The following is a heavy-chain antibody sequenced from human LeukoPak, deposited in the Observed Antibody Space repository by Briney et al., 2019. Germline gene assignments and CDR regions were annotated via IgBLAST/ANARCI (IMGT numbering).Heavy chain of an antibody. CDR3: ARSLEWLLGGANWFDP. V-gene: IGHV3-23*01. CDR2: ISGSGGST. Sequence: GGSLRLSCAASGFTFSSYAMSWVRQAPGKGLEWVSAISGSGGSTYYADSVKGRFTISRDNSKNTLYLQMNSLRAEDTAVYYCARSLEWLLGGANWFDPWGQGTLVTVSS. J-gene: IGHJ5*02. CDR1: GFTFSSYA. D-gene: IGHD3-3*01.